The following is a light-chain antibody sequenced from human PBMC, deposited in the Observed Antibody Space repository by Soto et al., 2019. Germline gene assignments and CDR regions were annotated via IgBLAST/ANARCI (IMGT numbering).Light chain of an antibody. V-gene: IGKV3-11*01. CDR3: HQRQYWPPIT. CDR2: DAS. CDR1: QSVSSY. Sequence: EIVFTQSPATLSLSPGERATLSCRASQSVSSYLSWYQQRPGQAPRLLIYDASNRATGIPARFSGSGSGTDFTLTISSLEPEDFAVYYCHQRQYWPPITFGQGTKVDIK. J-gene: IGKJ1*01.